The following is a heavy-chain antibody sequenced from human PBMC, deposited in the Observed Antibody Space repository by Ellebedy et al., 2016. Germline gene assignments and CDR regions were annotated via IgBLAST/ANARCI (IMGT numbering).Heavy chain of an antibody. V-gene: IGHV1-2*04. J-gene: IGHJ6*02. D-gene: IGHD3-3*01. CDR3: ARSPTLTRFLEWLLSPDYYYGMDV. CDR2: INPNSGGT. Sequence: ASVKVSCKASGYTFTGYYMHWVRQAPGQGLEWMGWINPNSGGTNYAQKFQGWVTMTRDTSISTAYMELSRLRSDDTAVYYCARSPTLTRFLEWLLSPDYYYGMDVWGQGTTVTVSS. CDR1: GYTFTGYY.